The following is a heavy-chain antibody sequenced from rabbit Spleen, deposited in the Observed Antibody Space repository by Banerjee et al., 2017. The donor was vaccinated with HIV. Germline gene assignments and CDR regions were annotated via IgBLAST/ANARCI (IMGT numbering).Heavy chain of an antibody. Sequence: QEQLEESGGDLVKPEGSLTLTCTASGFSFSSGYDISWVRQAPGKGLEWIGFIYTGNGKNYYASWAKGRFTISKTSSTTVTLQMTSLTAADTATYFCARDTSSSFSSYGMDLWGPGTLVTVS. D-gene: IGHD1-1*01. CDR3: ARDTSSSFSSYGMDL. CDR1: GFSFSSGYD. V-gene: IGHV1S45*01. J-gene: IGHJ6*01. CDR2: IYTGNGKN.